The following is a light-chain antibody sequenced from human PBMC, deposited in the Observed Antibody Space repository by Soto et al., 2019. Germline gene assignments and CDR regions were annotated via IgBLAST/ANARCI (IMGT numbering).Light chain of an antibody. CDR3: QQHSSSSPYT. CDR1: QSISSW. V-gene: IGKV1-5*03. CDR2: KAS. J-gene: IGKJ2*01. Sequence: DIQMTQSPSTLSASVGDRVTITCRASQSISSWLAWYQQKPGKAPNLLIYKASTLGSGVPSRFSGGGSGTEFPLTISSLQPDDFATSYCQQHSSSSPYTFGQGTKLEIK.